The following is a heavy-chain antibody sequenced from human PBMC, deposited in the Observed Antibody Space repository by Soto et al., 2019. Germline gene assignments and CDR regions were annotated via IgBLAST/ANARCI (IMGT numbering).Heavy chain of an antibody. Sequence: SVKVSVKASGFTFTSSSVQWVRQARGQRLEWIGWIVVGSGNTNYAQKFQERVTITRDVSTSTAYMELSSLRSEDTAVYYCATYCSGRSCYSGYYYGMDVWGQGTTVTVSS. CDR2: IVVGSGNT. V-gene: IGHV1-58*01. D-gene: IGHD2-15*01. CDR1: GFTFTSSS. CDR3: ATYCSGRSCYSGYYYGMDV. J-gene: IGHJ6*02.